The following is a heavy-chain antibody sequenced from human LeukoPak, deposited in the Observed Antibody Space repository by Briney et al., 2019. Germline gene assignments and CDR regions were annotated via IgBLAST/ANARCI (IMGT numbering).Heavy chain of an antibody. CDR1: GFTFSNYW. D-gene: IGHD3-16*01. CDR2: MNQDGSEK. CDR3: AERGH. J-gene: IGHJ4*02. V-gene: IGHV3-7*01. Sequence: GGSLRLSCAASGFTFSNYWMSWVRQAPGRGLEWVANMNQDGSEKYYSDSVKGRFTISRDNAKNLLYLQMSSLRAEDTAVYYCAERGHWGQGTLVTVSS.